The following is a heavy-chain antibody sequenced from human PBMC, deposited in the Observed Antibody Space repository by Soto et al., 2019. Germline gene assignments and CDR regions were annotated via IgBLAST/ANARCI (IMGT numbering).Heavy chain of an antibody. CDR3: AGDRPCGFSGYDQGWFDP. CDR1: GGTFSSYA. V-gene: IGHV1-69*12. D-gene: IGHD5-12*01. Sequence: QVQLVQSGAEVKKPGSSVKVSCKASGGTFSSYAISWVRQAPGQGLEWMGGIIPIFGTANYAQKFQGRGTITADESTSTADMELSSRRSEDTAVFYCAGDRPCGFSGYDQGWFDPWGQGTLVTVSS. CDR2: IIPIFGTA. J-gene: IGHJ5*02.